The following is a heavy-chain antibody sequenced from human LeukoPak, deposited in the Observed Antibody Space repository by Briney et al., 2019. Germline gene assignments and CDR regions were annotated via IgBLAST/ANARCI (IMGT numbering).Heavy chain of an antibody. CDR2: VFRLQTVRT. Sequence: SETLSLTCTVSDSSITSTYYWAWFRQPPGKGLEWIATVFRLQTVRTFNNPSLGSRVAMSLDPSHNQFSLNLTSVTAADTALYFCARVLHAPYLIDSWGQGTLVTVSS. D-gene: IGHD2-8*01. J-gene: IGHJ4*02. CDR1: DSSITSTYY. CDR3: ARVLHAPYLIDS. V-gene: IGHV4-38-2*02.